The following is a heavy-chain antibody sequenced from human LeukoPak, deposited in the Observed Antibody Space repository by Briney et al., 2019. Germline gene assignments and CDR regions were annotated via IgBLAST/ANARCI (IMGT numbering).Heavy chain of an antibody. D-gene: IGHD1-1*01. J-gene: IGHJ6*03. V-gene: IGHV4-59*01. CDR1: GFTFNNYG. CDR3: ARGRVSSSTWYSTYYYYFYMDV. CDR2: VDHTGST. Sequence: GTLRLSCAASGFTFNNYGMSWVRQPPGKGLEWIGYVDHTGSTNFNPSLNGRVSISRDTTKNLFSLRLRSVTAADTAVYFCARGRVSSSTWYSTYYYYFYMDVWGKGTTVTVSS.